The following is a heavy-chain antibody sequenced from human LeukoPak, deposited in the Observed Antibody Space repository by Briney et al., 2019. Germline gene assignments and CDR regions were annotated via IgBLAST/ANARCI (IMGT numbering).Heavy chain of an antibody. J-gene: IGHJ4*02. V-gene: IGHV3-7*03. Sequence: GGSLRLSCAASGFTFSSYWMSWVRQAPGKGLEWVANIKQDGSEKYYVDSVKGRFTISRDNAKNSLYLRMNSLRAEDTAVYYCAREGIAAAGREFDYWGQGTLVTVSS. CDR3: AREGIAAAGREFDY. CDR2: IKQDGSEK. CDR1: GFTFSSYW. D-gene: IGHD6-13*01.